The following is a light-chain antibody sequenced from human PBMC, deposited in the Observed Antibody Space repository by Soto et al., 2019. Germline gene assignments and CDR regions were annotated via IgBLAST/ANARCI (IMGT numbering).Light chain of an antibody. V-gene: IGLV3-21*02. CDR1: RVGFRS. CDR3: QVWDSLTSHV. CDR2: DDD. J-gene: IGLJ1*01. Sequence: SYDLTQPPSVAAAPRHTAKITFGLDRVGFRSVQWYQQKAGQCPVLVVFDDDDRPSGIPERFSGSNSGNTATLTISGVEAGDEADYYCQVWDSLTSHVFGTGTKVTV.